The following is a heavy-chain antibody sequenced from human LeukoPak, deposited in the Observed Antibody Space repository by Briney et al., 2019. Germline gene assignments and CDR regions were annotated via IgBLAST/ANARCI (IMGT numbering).Heavy chain of an antibody. Sequence: ASVKVSCKASGYTFSSYYMHWVRQAPGQGLEWMGWISPTSGGTNYAQKFQGRVTMTRDTSISTAYMELSRLRSDDTAVYYCAKAPPKEHDFWSGYYNYMDVWGKGTTVTVSS. V-gene: IGHV1-2*02. J-gene: IGHJ6*03. D-gene: IGHD3-3*01. CDR2: ISPTSGGT. CDR3: AKAPPKEHDFWSGYYNYMDV. CDR1: GYTFSSYY.